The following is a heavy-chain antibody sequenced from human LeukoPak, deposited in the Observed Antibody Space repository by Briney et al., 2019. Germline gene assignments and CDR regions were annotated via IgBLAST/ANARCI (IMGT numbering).Heavy chain of an antibody. CDR3: AREQPDSSGCFDY. D-gene: IGHD6-19*01. CDR2: ISGSGGST. J-gene: IGHJ4*02. CDR1: GFTFSSYG. V-gene: IGHV3-23*01. Sequence: PGGSLRLSCAASGFTFSSYGMSWVRQAPGKGLEWVSAISGSGGSTYYADSVKGRFTISRDNSKNSLYLQMYSLRAEDTAVYYCAREQPDSSGCFDYWGQGTLVTVSS.